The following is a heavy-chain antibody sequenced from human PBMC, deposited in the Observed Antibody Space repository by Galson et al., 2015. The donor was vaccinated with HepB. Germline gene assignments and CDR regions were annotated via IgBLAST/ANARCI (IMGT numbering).Heavy chain of an antibody. V-gene: IGHV1-18*01. Sequence: SVKVSCKASGYTFTTYGITWVRQAPGQGLEWMGWISAYNGNTNYAQKLQGRVTMTTDTSTSTAYMELRSLRSDDTAVYYCARGVAVAEWYYFDYWGQGTLVTVSS. CDR3: ARGVAVAEWYYFDY. J-gene: IGHJ4*02. D-gene: IGHD6-19*01. CDR2: ISAYNGNT. CDR1: GYTFTTYG.